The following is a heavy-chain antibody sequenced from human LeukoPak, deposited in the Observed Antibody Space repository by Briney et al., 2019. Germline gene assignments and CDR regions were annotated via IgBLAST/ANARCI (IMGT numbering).Heavy chain of an antibody. CDR2: IIPILGIA. CDR1: GGTFSSYA. V-gene: IGHV1-69*04. J-gene: IGHJ4*02. Sequence: ASVKVSCKASGGTFSSYAISWVRQAPGQGLEWMGRIIPILGIANYAQKFQGRVTITADKSTSTAYMELSSLRSEDTAVYYCATIYSSGSSDYWGQGTLVTVSS. D-gene: IGHD6-19*01. CDR3: ATIYSSGSSDY.